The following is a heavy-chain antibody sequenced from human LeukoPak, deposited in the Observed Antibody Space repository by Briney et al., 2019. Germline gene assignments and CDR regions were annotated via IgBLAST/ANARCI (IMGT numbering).Heavy chain of an antibody. CDR3: STAPGDYEIY. J-gene: IGHJ4*02. D-gene: IGHD4-17*01. V-gene: IGHV3-15*01. Sequence: GGSLRLSCAASGLAFRSAGMSWVRQAPGKGLEWVGRIKSKADGGTTDYAAPVKGRFTISRDDSTNTLYLQMNSLNTDDTAVYYCSTAPGDYEIYWGQGTLVTVSS. CDR2: IKSKADGGTT. CDR1: GLAFRSAG.